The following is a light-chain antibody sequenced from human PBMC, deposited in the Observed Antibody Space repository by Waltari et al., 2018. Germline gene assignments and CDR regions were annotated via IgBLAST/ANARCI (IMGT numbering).Light chain of an antibody. V-gene: IGKV1-33*01. CDR3: QQYDSLPVT. J-gene: IGKJ4*01. CDR1: QDINNS. Sequence: DIHMTQHPSSLTASVGDRVTFTCQASQDINNSLNLYHQKPGKAPKFLIYEASKLETGVPSRFSGSGSGTTFTFTISYLEPEDVGTYYCQQYDSLPVTFGGGTKVEI. CDR2: EAS.